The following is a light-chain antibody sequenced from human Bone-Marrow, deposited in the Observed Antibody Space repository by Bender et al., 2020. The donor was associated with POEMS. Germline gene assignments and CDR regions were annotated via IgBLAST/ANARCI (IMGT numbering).Light chain of an antibody. CDR1: TSNIGSNT. Sequence: QSVVTQPPSVSGTPGQRVTISCSGSTSNIGSNTVNWYQQLPGAAPKLLIYTNDQRPSGVPDRFSGSTSGTTVTLTITGVQAEDEADYYCQSADSSGTYRVFGGGTKLTVL. J-gene: IGLJ3*02. V-gene: IGLV1-44*01. CDR3: QSADSSGTYRV. CDR2: TND.